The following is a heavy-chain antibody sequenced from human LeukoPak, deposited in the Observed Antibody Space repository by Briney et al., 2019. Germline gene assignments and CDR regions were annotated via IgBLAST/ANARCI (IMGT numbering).Heavy chain of an antibody. J-gene: IGHJ4*02. CDR2: IYYSGST. D-gene: IGHD3-22*01. Sequence: SETLSLTCTVSGGSISSYYWSWIRQPPGKGLEWIGYIYYSGSTNYNPSLKSRVTISVDTSKNQFSLKLSSVTAADTAVYYCARGPYYYDSSGYRGGFDYWGQGTLVTVSS. V-gene: IGHV4-59*12. CDR3: ARGPYYYDSSGYRGGFDY. CDR1: GGSISSYY.